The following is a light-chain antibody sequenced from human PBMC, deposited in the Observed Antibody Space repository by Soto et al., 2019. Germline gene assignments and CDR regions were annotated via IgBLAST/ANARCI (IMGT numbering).Light chain of an antibody. CDR3: QKYYSAPET. J-gene: IGKJ1*01. CDR2: AAS. CDR1: QGISSD. V-gene: IGKV1-27*01. Sequence: DIQMTQSPSSLSASVGDRVTITCRASQGISSDLAWYQQKPGKVPKVLIYAASTLQSGVPSRFSGSGSGTEFTLTISSLQPEDVATYYCQKYYSAPETFGQGTKVEIK.